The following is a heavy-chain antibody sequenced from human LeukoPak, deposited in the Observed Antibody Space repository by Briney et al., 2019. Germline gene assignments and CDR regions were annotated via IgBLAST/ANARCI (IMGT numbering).Heavy chain of an antibody. CDR1: SNTFSSKS. CDR2: ISGYNGNT. Sequence: ASVKVSCKASSNTFSSKSISWVRQAPGQGLEWMGWISGYNGNTNYAQRFQGRVTMTTDTSTSTAYMELRSLRFDDTAMYYCAREAGPFDYWGQGTLVTVSS. J-gene: IGHJ4*02. D-gene: IGHD6-19*01. CDR3: AREAGPFDY. V-gene: IGHV1-18*01.